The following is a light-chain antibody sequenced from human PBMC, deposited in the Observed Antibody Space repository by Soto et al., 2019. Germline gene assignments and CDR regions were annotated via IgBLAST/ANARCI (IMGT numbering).Light chain of an antibody. CDR3: CSYAGFTTYV. CDR1: SSDVGSYDL. J-gene: IGLJ1*01. CDR2: EGS. Sequence: QSALTQPASLSGSPGQSITISCTGTSSDVGSYDLVSWYQQHPGKAPKLIIYEGSKRPSEVSNRFSGSRSGNTASLTISGLQAGDEADYYCCSYAGFTTYVFGTGTKVTVL. V-gene: IGLV2-23*01.